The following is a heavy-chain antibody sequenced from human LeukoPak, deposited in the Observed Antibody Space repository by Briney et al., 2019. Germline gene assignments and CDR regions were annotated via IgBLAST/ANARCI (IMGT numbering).Heavy chain of an antibody. J-gene: IGHJ4*02. CDR3: ARDSFLRTYDSSGYYYPFDY. CDR2: INPSGGST. CDR1: GYTFTSHY. Sequence: ASVKVSCKASGYTFTSHYMHWVRQAPGQGLEWMGIINPSGGSTSYAQKFQGRVTMTRDMSTSTVYMELSSLRSEDTAVYYCARDSFLRTYDSSGYYYPFDYWGQGTQVTVSS. D-gene: IGHD3-22*01. V-gene: IGHV1-46*01.